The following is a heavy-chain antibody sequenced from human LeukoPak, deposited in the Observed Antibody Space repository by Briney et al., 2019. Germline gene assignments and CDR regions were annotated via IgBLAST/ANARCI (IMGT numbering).Heavy chain of an antibody. Sequence: ASVKVSCKTSGYTFSSYAMHWVRQAPGQRLEWMGCINGDNGNTQYSQKFQGRVTFTRDTSASTAYMELSSLTSEDMAVFYCARGAPNSGGWTLDHWGQGTLVSVSS. CDR1: GYTFSSYA. V-gene: IGHV1-3*03. J-gene: IGHJ4*02. CDR2: INGDNGNT. D-gene: IGHD6-19*01. CDR3: ARGAPNSGGWTLDH.